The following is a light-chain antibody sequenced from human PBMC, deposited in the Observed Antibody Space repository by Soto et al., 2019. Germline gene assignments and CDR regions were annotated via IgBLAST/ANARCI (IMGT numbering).Light chain of an antibody. J-gene: IGKJ3*01. CDR1: QSLLHSNGYNY. CDR2: LGS. Sequence: DIVMTQSPPSLPVTPGEPASISCRSSQSLLHSNGYNYVDWYLQKPGQSPQLVIYLGSNRASGVPDRLSGSGSGTDFTLIISSVEAEDVGVYYCMQVLYTPFTFGPGTRVDFK. CDR3: MQVLYTPFT. V-gene: IGKV2-28*01.